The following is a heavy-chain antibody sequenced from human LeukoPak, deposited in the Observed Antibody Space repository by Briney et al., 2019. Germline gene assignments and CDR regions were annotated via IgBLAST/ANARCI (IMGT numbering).Heavy chain of an antibody. CDR3: ARDLGYCSGGSCYSNWLDP. Sequence: SETLSLTCTVSGGSISSYYWSWIRQPAGKGLKWIGRIYTSGSTNYNPSLKSRVTMSVDTSKNQFSLKLSSVTAVDTAVYYCARDLGYCSGGSCYSNWLDPWGQGTLVTLSS. D-gene: IGHD2-15*01. V-gene: IGHV4-4*07. CDR1: GGSISSYY. J-gene: IGHJ5*02. CDR2: IYTSGST.